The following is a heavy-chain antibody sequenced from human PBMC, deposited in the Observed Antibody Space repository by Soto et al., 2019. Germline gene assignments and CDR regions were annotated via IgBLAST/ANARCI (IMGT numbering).Heavy chain of an antibody. D-gene: IGHD6-13*01. CDR2: FDPEDGET. CDR3: ATDRPYRSRMGDAFDI. Sequence: ASVKVSCKVSGYTLTELSMHWVRQAPGKGLEWMGGFDPEDGETIYAQKFQGRVTMTEDTSTDTAYMELSSLRSEDTAVYYCATDRPYRSRMGDAFDIWGKGKMVPVSS. J-gene: IGHJ3*02. CDR1: GYTLTELS. V-gene: IGHV1-24*01.